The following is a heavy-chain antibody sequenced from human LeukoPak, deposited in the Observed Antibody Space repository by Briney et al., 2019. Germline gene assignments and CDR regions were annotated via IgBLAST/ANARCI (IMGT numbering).Heavy chain of an antibody. CDR2: STNNGET. Sequence: SETLSLTCTVSGVSMTSYYWSWIRQSPGKGLEWIASSTNNGETKYNPSLKSRITISVDTSKNEISLKLSSVTAADTAVYYCARQPGGTAAFDIWGQGTTVTVSA. D-gene: IGHD1-14*01. J-gene: IGHJ3*02. V-gene: IGHV4-59*08. CDR1: GVSMTSYY. CDR3: ARQPGGTAAFDI.